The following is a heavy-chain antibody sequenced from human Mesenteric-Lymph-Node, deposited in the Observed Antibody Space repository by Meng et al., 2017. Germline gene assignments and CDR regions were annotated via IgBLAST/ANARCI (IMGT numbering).Heavy chain of an antibody. D-gene: IGHD3-22*01. CDR1: GCTFSSYA. CDR2: INPICGTA. CDR3: ASKGNYDVIGNWSDY. J-gene: IGHJ4*02. Sequence: SVKVSCKASGCTFSSYAIIWVRQAPGQGLEWMGGINPICGTANYAQKFQGRVTITADKSMSTAYMELSSLRSEDTAVYYCASKGNYDVIGNWSDYWGQGTLVTVSS. V-gene: IGHV1-69*06.